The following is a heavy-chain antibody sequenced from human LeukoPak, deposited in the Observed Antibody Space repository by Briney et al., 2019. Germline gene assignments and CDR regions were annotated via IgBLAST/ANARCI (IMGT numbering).Heavy chain of an antibody. V-gene: IGHV3-21*01. Sequence: GESLKISCAASDSTFNGFALNWVRQAPGKGLEWVSSISSSSEYIFYAVSVRGRFTISRDSAKNSLYLQMNSLRAEDTAVYYCAREKSKLLWAGDLLRPEYYYYMDVWGKGTTVTVSS. CDR2: ISSSSEYI. CDR3: AREKSKLLWAGDLLRPEYYYYMDV. CDR1: DSTFNGFA. J-gene: IGHJ6*03. D-gene: IGHD3-10*01.